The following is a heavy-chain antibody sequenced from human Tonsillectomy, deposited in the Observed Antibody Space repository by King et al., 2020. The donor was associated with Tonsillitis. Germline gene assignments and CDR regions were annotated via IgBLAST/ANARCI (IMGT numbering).Heavy chain of an antibody. J-gene: IGHJ4*02. V-gene: IGHV3-23*03. Sequence: EVQLVESGGGLVQPGGSLRLSCGASGFTFSSYGMSWVRQAPGKGLEWVSLIHANTGITSYADSVRGRFTISRANSKNTLDLQMNSLRADDTAVYYCARHGSAYSVDYWGQGTLVTVSS. CDR1: GFTFSSYG. CDR3: ARHGSAYSVDY. D-gene: IGHD2-21*01. CDR2: IHANTGIT.